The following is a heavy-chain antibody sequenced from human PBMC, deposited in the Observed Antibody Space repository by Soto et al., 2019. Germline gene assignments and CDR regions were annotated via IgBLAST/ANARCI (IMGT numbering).Heavy chain of an antibody. CDR2: IYDSGST. CDR1: GGSISSGDYY. CDR3: ARDNGVGP. Sequence: QVQLQESGPGLVKPSQTLSLTCTVSGGSISSGDYYWSWIRQPPGKGLEWIGYIYDSGSTYYNSSLKSRVNITLDTSKNQFSLMLTSVTAADTAVYYCARDNGVGPWGQGTLVTVSS. D-gene: IGHD2-8*01. V-gene: IGHV4-30-4*01. J-gene: IGHJ5*02.